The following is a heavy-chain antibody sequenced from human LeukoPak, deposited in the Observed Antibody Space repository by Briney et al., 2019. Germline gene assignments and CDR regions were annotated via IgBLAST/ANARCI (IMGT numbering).Heavy chain of an antibody. CDR3: ARTPYSSGWYYFDY. CDR1: GFTFSNYA. Sequence: GSLRLSCAASGFTFSNYAMHWVRQAPGKGLEWVAGIWSDGSNKYYADSVKGRFTISRDNSKNTLSLQVNSLRAEDTAVYYCARTPYSSGWYYFDYWGQGTLVTVSS. D-gene: IGHD6-19*01. V-gene: IGHV3-33*01. J-gene: IGHJ4*02. CDR2: IWSDGSNK.